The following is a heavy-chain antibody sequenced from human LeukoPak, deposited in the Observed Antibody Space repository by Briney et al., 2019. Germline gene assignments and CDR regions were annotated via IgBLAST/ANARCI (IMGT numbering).Heavy chain of an antibody. D-gene: IGHD3-22*01. CDR3: ARDGEGRYYDSSGLYAFDI. Sequence: ASVKVSCKASGYTFTGYYMHWVRQAPGQGLEWMGGIIPIFGTANYAQKFQGRVTITTDESTSTAYMELSSLRSEDTAVYYCARDGEGRYYDSSGLYAFDIWGQGTMVTVSS. CDR1: GYTFTGYY. CDR2: IIPIFGTA. J-gene: IGHJ3*02. V-gene: IGHV1-69*05.